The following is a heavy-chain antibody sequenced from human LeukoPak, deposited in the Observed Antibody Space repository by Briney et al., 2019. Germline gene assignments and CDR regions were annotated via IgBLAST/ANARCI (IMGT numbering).Heavy chain of an antibody. Sequence: KPGGSLRLSCAASGFPFSNTWTSWVRPAPGTGMEWGGRIKSKTDGGTTDYAAPVKGTLTISRDYSKTTLYLEMNSLKTEDSVVYYCTTGLRAADTNWGLGTLVTVSS. CDR2: IKSKTDGGTT. J-gene: IGHJ4*02. CDR1: GFPFSNTW. D-gene: IGHD6-13*01. CDR3: TTGLRAADTN. V-gene: IGHV3-15*01.